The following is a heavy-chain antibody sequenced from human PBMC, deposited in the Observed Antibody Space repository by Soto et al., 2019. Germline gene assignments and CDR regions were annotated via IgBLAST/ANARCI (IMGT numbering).Heavy chain of an antibody. CDR1: GFTFDDYA. CDR3: PGGARYGDNGGLD. Sequence: EVQLVESGGGLVQPGRSLRLSCAASGFTFDDYAMHWVRQAPGKGLEWVSGISWNSGSIGFADSVKGRFPISRDNAKNSLYREMNSRGVGDRALYYCPGGARYGDNGGLDWGKETLVTVSS. D-gene: IGHD4-17*01. J-gene: IGHJ4*02. CDR2: ISWNSGSI. V-gene: IGHV3-9*01.